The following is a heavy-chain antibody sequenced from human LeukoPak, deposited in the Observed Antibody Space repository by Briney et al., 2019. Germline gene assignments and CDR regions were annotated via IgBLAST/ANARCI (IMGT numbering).Heavy chain of an antibody. V-gene: IGHV4-59*12. Sequence: SETLSLTCSVSGGSLSGYYWSWIRQTPGKGLEWIGYIYSSGTTNYNRALQSRVTVSLGTAKNQFSLSVTSVTAADTAMYFCARRISSWNVYIDKWGQGIQVTVSS. CDR1: GGSLSGYY. CDR2: IYSSGTT. J-gene: IGHJ4*02. CDR3: ARRISSWNVYIDK. D-gene: IGHD1-1*01.